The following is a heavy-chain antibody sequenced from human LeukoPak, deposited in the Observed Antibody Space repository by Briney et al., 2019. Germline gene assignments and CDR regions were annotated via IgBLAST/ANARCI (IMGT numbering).Heavy chain of an antibody. J-gene: IGHJ3*02. CDR3: ARGLGGYYGGNSPASRDAFDI. CDR2: INHSGST. CDR1: GGSFSGYY. V-gene: IGHV4-34*01. Sequence: SETLSLTCAVYGGSFSGYYWSWIRQPPGKGLEWIGEINHSGSTNYNPSLKSRVTISVDTSKNQFSLKLSPVTAADTAVYYCARGLGGYYGGNSPASRDAFDIWGQGTMVTVSS. D-gene: IGHD4-23*01.